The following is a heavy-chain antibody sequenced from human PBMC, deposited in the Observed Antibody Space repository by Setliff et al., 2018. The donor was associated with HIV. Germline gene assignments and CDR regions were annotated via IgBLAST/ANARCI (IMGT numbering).Heavy chain of an antibody. CDR2: VYYTGKT. Sequence: PSETLSLTCTVSGYSMSGGYNWSWIRQHPGKGLEWIGYVYYTGKTYYNPSLESRISMSVDTSKNQFSLKLTSVTAADTAIYYCARDLTSNSNCFEPWGQGTQVTVSS. V-gene: IGHV4-31*03. CDR1: GYSMSGGYN. J-gene: IGHJ5*02. D-gene: IGHD4-4*01. CDR3: ARDLTSNSNCFEP.